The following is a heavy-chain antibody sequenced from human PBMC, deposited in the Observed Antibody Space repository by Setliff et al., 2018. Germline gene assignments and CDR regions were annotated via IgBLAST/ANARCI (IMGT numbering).Heavy chain of an antibody. CDR2: IYYSGST. D-gene: IGHD5-18*01. V-gene: IGHV4-59*01. CDR1: GGSISSYY. CDR3: ARDSGGYNYRSLGYFDY. J-gene: IGHJ4*02. Sequence: PSETLSLTCTVSGGSISSYYWSWIRQPPGKGLEWIGYIYYSGSTNYNPSLKSRVTISVDTSKNQFSLKLSSVTAADTAVYYCARDSGGYNYRSLGYFDYWGQGTLVTVSS.